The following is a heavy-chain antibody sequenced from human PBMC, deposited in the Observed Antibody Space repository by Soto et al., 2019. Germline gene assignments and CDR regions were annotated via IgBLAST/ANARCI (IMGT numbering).Heavy chain of an antibody. CDR1: GYTFTSYG. CDR3: ARVRFDYGDYYYYYYMDV. V-gene: IGHV1-18*01. Sequence: QVPLVQSGAEVKKPGASVKVSCKASGYTFTSYGISWVRQAPGQGLEWMGWISAYNGNTNYAQKLQGRVTMTTDTSTSTAYMELRSLRSDDTAVYYCARVRFDYGDYYYYYYMDVWGKGTTVTVSS. J-gene: IGHJ6*03. D-gene: IGHD4-17*01. CDR2: ISAYNGNT.